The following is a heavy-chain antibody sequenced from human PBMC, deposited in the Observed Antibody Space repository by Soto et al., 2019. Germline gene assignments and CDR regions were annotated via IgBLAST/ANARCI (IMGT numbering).Heavy chain of an antibody. J-gene: IGHJ4*02. V-gene: IGHV1-69*13. CDR1: GGTFSNYC. D-gene: IGHD3-22*01. Sequence: SVKVSCKASGGTFSNYCISWVLQAPGEGLEWMGGIIPILGSTKSAQSFQGRVTFTADESTTTAYMELSSLSSEDTAVYYCARDRWSDSSGYYYESAYWGQGTLVTVSS. CDR3: ARDRWSDSSGYYYESAY. CDR2: IIPILGST.